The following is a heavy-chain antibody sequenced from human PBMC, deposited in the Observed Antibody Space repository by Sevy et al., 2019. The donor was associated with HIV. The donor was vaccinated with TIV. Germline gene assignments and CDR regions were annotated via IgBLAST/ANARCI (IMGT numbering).Heavy chain of an antibody. J-gene: IGHJ6*02. CDR2: INHSGRT. CDR1: VDSFSEYY. CDR3: ARAPVLGGVDV. D-gene: IGHD1-26*01. V-gene: IGHV4-34*01. Sequence: SETLSLRCAVYVDSFSEYYWTWIRQSPGQGLEWIGDINHSGRTNYNPSLKSRVNISVDTSKNQCSLRLISVTAADTAVYYCARAPVLGGVDVWGQGTTVTVSS.